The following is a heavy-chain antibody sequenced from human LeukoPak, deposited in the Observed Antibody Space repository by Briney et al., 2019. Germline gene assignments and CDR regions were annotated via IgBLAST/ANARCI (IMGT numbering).Heavy chain of an antibody. J-gene: IGHJ4*02. Sequence: GGSLRLSCAASGFTFSSYGMHWVRQAPGKGLEWVAVIWYDGSNKYYADSVKGRFTISRDNSKNTLYLQMNSLRAEDTAVYYCARAQYHYDSSGYYPAIWGQGTLVTVSS. V-gene: IGHV3-33*01. CDR1: GFTFSSYG. CDR3: ARAQYHYDSSGYYPAI. D-gene: IGHD3-22*01. CDR2: IWYDGSNK.